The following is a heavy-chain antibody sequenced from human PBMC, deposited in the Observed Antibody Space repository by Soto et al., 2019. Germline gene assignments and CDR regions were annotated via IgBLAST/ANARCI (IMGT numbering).Heavy chain of an antibody. J-gene: IGHJ4*02. V-gene: IGHV3-30*18. CDR2: ISDTGSSN. CDR1: GFTFSSYG. CDR3: AKDRGGDCPDNSCYFGADF. D-gene: IGHD2-2*01. Sequence: VQLVESGGTVVQPGGSLRLSCVGSGFTFSSYGMHWVRQAPGKGLECVAVISDTGSSNYYAASVEGRFTISRENSKNTLSLHMDRLRVEATAVYYCAKDRGGDCPDNSCYFGADFWGQGTPVTVSS.